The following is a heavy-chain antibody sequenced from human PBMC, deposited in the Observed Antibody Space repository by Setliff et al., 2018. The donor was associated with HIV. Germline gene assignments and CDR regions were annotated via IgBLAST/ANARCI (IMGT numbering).Heavy chain of an antibody. CDR2: VNRGRRT. V-gene: IGHV4-34*01. J-gene: IGHJ5*02. Sequence: SETLSLTCALYGGSFSAYYWSWIRQPPGMGLEWIGEVNRGRRTNYNSSLKSRVTISIDTSRNQFSLTVSSVTAADTAVYYCAREIPYSYGGRGHPPWGQGTLVTVSS. D-gene: IGHD3-22*01. CDR1: GGSFSAYY. CDR3: AREIPYSYGGRGHPP.